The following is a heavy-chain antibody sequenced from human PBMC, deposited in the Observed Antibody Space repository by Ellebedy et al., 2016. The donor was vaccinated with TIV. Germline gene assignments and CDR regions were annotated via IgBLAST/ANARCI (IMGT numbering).Heavy chain of an antibody. CDR1: GFTFRRCD. D-gene: IGHD3-3*01. Sequence: GGSLRLXXAASGFTFRRCDMNWVRQAPGKGLEWVSSISSSSISIYYADSVRGRFAISRDNAQNSLFLQMNSLRAKDTAVFYCARDPDYDFWSGYFNVNFDYWGRGTLVTVSS. CDR3: ARDPDYDFWSGYFNVNFDY. V-gene: IGHV3-21*01. CDR2: ISSSSISI. J-gene: IGHJ4*02.